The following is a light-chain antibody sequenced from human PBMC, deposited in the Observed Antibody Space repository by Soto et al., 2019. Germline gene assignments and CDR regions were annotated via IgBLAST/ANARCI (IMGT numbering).Light chain of an antibody. CDR3: QQYGSSPLT. CDR2: DAS. Sequence: EIVLTQSPGTLSLSPGETATLSCRASQSVRSNYLARYQQKPGQAPRFLIYDASSRATGIPDRFSGSGSGTDFTLTISRLEPEDFAVYYCQQYGSSPLTFGGGTKVEIK. CDR1: QSVRSNY. V-gene: IGKV3-20*01. J-gene: IGKJ4*01.